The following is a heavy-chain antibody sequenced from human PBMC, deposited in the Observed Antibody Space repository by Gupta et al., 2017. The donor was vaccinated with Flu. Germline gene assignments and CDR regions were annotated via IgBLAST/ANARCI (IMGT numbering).Heavy chain of an antibody. CDR1: GSSISTPNYH. Sequence: QLQVQQSGQGLAKPPEPLSLPCLVSGSSISTPNYHWGWIRQAPGKGLEWIGSIHYSGTTYYRPSMKSRVNMSIDASKNQFSLNLSSVTAADTAVYYCAIAPYGAKGRIDYCGQCTLVTVSS. CDR3: AIAPYGAKGRIDY. D-gene: IGHD2-21*01. J-gene: IGHJ4*02. V-gene: IGHV4-39*01. CDR2: IHYSGTT.